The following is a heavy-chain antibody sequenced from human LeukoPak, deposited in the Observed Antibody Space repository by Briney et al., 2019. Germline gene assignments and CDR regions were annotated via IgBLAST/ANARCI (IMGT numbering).Heavy chain of an antibody. CDR2: INHSGYT. J-gene: IGHJ2*01. D-gene: IGHD6-19*01. CDR1: SGSFSGYH. Sequence: SETLSLTCAVYSGSFSGYHWSWIRQPPGKGLEWIGEINHSGYTNYNPSLKSRLTISADTSKNQFSLNLSSVTAADTAVYYCARVQQWGIPPDWYFDLWGRGTLVTVSS. CDR3: ARVQQWGIPPDWYFDL. V-gene: IGHV4-34*01.